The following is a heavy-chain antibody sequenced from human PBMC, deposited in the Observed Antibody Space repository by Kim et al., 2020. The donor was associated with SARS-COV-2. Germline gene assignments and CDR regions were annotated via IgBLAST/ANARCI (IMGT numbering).Heavy chain of an antibody. CDR3: ARDDYGDYSFDY. J-gene: IGHJ4*02. D-gene: IGHD4-17*01. CDR2: ISSFGSTS. Sequence: GGSLRLSCAASGFTFSSYSMHWVRQAPGKGLQYVSSISSFGSTSSYSSSVRGRFTISRDTSKSTLYLHMGSLRPEDTAIYYCARDDYGDYSFDYWCQGTL. V-gene: IGHV3-64*01. CDR1: GFTFSSYS.